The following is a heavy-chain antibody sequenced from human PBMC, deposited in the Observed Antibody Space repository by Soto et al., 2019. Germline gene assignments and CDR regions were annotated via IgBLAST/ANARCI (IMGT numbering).Heavy chain of an antibody. CDR2: ISYSGST. CDR1: GGSISTSTYY. CDR3: ARHRIAAAVAYNWFDP. V-gene: IGHV4-39*01. Sequence: SETLSLTCTVSGGSISTSTYYWGWVRQPPGKGLEWIGTISYSGSTYYNPSLKSRVTISVDASKNQFSLKLSSVTAADTAVYYCARHRIAAAVAYNWFDPWGQGTLVTVSS. J-gene: IGHJ5*02. D-gene: IGHD6-13*01.